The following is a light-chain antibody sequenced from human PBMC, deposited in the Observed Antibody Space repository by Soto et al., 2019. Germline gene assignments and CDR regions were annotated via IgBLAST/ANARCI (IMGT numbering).Light chain of an antibody. V-gene: IGKV3-20*01. J-gene: IGKJ4*01. CDR3: QHYANWPLT. CDR1: QSIASSY. CDR2: RTF. Sequence: EIVLTQSPGTLSLSPGERATLFCRASQSIASSYVAWYQQKPGQPPRLLLYRTFNRATGIPDRFSASGTGTDFTLTISSLEPEDVAVYYCQHYANWPLTCGGGTKLESK.